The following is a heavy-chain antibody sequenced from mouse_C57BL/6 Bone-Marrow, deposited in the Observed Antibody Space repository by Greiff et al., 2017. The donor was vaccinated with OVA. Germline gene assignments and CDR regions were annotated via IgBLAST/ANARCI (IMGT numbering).Heavy chain of an antibody. V-gene: IGHV3-6*01. D-gene: IGHD2-4*01. CDR1: GYSITSGYY. CDR3: AREGYDYDGDYYFDY. J-gene: IGHJ2*01. CDR2: ISYDGSN. Sequence: EVKLQESGPGLVKPSQSLSLTCSVTGYSITSGYYWNWIRQFPGNKLEWMGYISYDGSNNYNPSLKNRSSITRDTSKNQFFLKLNSVTTEDTATYYCAREGYDYDGDYYFDYWGQGTTLTVSS.